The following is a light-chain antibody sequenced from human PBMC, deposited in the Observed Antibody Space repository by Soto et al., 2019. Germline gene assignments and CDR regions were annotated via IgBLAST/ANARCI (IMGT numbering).Light chain of an antibody. J-gene: IGLJ1*01. Sequence: QSALTQPASVSGSPGQSITISCTGTSSDVGGYNYVSWYQQEPGKAPKLMIYDVTYRPSGVSNRFSGSKSDNTASLTISGLQADDEADYYCSSYTGRTSYVFGTGTKVTVL. CDR1: SSDVGGYNY. V-gene: IGLV2-14*01. CDR2: DVT. CDR3: SSYTGRTSYV.